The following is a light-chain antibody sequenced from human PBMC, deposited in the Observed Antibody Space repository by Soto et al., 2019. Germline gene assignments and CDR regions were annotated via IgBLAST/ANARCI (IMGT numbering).Light chain of an antibody. CDR3: QQYNDWPPFT. CDR2: GAS. CDR1: QTVSVN. Sequence: EIVMTQSPATLSVSPGERATLSCRASQTVSVNLAWYQQKPGQAPRLLIYGASTRATGVPARFSGSGSGTEFTLTISSLQSEDFAVYYCQQYNDWPPFTFGPGTRLDIK. V-gene: IGKV3-15*01. J-gene: IGKJ3*01.